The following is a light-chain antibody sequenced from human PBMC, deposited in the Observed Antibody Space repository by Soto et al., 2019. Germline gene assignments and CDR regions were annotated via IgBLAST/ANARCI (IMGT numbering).Light chain of an antibody. J-gene: IGLJ3*02. CDR2: TNN. V-gene: IGLV1-44*01. Sequence: QSVLTQPPSASGTPGQRVTISCSGSSSNIGSNTVNWYQQLPGTAPKLLLYTNNQRPSGVPDRFSDSKSGTSASLAISGLQSEDEADYDCAAWDGSLQTWVFGGGTKLTVL. CDR1: SSNIGSNT. CDR3: AAWDGSLQTWV.